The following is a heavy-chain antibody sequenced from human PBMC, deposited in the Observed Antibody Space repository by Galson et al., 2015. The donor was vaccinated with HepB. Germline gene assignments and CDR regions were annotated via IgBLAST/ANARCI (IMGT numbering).Heavy chain of an antibody. Sequence: SLRLSCAASGFTFSDYYMSWIRQAPGKGLEWVSYISSSGSTIYYADSVKGRFTISRDNAKNSLYLQMNSLRAEDTAVYYCARDSVDSSGYYPGTGWWGQGTLVTVSS. V-gene: IGHV3-11*01. CDR1: GFTFSDYY. CDR2: ISSSGSTI. CDR3: ARDSVDSSGYYPGTGW. J-gene: IGHJ4*02. D-gene: IGHD3-22*01.